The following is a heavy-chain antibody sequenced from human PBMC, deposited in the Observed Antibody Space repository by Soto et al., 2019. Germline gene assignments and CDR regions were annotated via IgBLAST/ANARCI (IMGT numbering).Heavy chain of an antibody. Sequence: QVQLVESGGGLVKPGGSLRLSCAASGFTFSDYYMTWLRQAPGKGLEWVAKISGSGTTTYYADSVKGRFTVSRDNAKNSLYLQMDSLRAEDTAVYYCASDPSYYASAYWGQGTLLIVSS. CDR3: ASDPSYYASAY. D-gene: IGHD3-10*01. CDR1: GFTFSDYY. J-gene: IGHJ4*02. CDR2: ISGSGTTT. V-gene: IGHV3-11*01.